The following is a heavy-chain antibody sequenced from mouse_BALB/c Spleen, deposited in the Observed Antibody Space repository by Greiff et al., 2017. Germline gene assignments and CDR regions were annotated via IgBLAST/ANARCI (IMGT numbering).Heavy chain of an antibody. CDR3: NADYRYDVGHAMDY. D-gene: IGHD2-14*01. CDR2: IDPENGDT. J-gene: IGHJ4*01. V-gene: IGHV14-4*02. Sequence: EVQLHQSGAELVRSGASVKLSCTASGFNIKDYYMHWVKQRPEQGLEWIGWIDPENGDTEYAPKFQGKATMTADTSSNTAYLQLSSLTSEDTAVYYCNADYRYDVGHAMDYWGQGTSVTVSS. CDR1: GFNIKDYY.